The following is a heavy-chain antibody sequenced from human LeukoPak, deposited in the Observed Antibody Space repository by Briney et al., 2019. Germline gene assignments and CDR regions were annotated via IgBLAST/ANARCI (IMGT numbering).Heavy chain of an antibody. V-gene: IGHV2-70*11. D-gene: IGHD3-10*01. Sequence: SGPALVKPTQTLTLTCTFSGFSLSTSGMCVSWIRQPPGKAPEWLARIDWDDDKYYSTSLKTRLTISKDTSKNQVVLTMTNMDPVDTATYYCARSRYYGSGSSTNWFDPWGQGTLVTVSS. CDR1: GFSLSTSGMC. CDR2: IDWDDDK. CDR3: ARSRYYGSGSSTNWFDP. J-gene: IGHJ5*02.